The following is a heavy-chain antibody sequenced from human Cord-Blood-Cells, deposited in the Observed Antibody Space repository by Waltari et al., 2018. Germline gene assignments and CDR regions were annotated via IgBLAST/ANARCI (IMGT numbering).Heavy chain of an antibody. V-gene: IGHV4-59*08. J-gene: IGHJ5*02. CDR1: GGSISSYY. Sequence: QVQLQESGPGLVKPSETLSPTCTVSGGSISSYYGTWIRQPPGKGLEWIGYIYYSGSTNYNPSLKGRVTISVDTSKNQFSLKLSSVTAADTAVYYCARHSVEQNWFDPWGQGTLVTVSS. CDR2: IYYSGST. CDR3: ARHSVEQNWFDP.